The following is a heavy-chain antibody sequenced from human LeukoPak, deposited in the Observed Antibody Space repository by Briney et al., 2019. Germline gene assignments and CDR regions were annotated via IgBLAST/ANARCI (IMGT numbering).Heavy chain of an antibody. V-gene: IGHV3-48*04. Sequence: GGSLRLSCAASGFTFSSYIMNWVRQAPGKGLEWVSYISSSGSTIYYADSVKGRFTISRDNAKNSLYLQMNSLRAKDTTVYYCAELGITMIGGVWGKGTTVTISS. CDR2: ISSSGSTI. CDR1: GFTFSSYI. J-gene: IGHJ6*04. CDR3: AELGITMIGGV. D-gene: IGHD3-10*02.